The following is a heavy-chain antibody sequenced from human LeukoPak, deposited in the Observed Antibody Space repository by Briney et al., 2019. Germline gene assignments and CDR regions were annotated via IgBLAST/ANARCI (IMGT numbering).Heavy chain of an antibody. D-gene: IGHD3-10*01. CDR1: GGSFSGYY. Sequence: SETLSLTCAVYGGSFSGYYWSWLRQPPGKGLEWIGEINHSGSTNYNPSLKSRVTISVDTSKNQFSLKLSPVTAADTAVYYCARRSYYGSGILGGYYYMDVWGKGTTVTISS. J-gene: IGHJ6*03. CDR2: INHSGST. CDR3: ARRSYYGSGILGGYYYMDV. V-gene: IGHV4-34*01.